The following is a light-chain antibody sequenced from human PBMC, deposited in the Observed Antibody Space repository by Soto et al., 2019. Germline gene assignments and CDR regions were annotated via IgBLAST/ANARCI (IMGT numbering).Light chain of an antibody. J-gene: IGKJ1*01. V-gene: IGKV3-15*01. CDR1: QNINNN. Sequence: EKVMTQSPATLSVSPGEGATLSCRASQNINNNLAWYQQKPGQAPRLLIYGASTRVTGIPPRFSGSGSGTEFTLTISSLQSEDFAVYYCQQYHDWPPWTFGQGTKVEVK. CDR3: QQYHDWPPWT. CDR2: GAS.